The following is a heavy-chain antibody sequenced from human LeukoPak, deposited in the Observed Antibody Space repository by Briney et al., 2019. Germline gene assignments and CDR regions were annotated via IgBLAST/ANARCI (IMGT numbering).Heavy chain of an antibody. V-gene: IGHV1-69*05. D-gene: IGHD3-3*01. Sequence: SVKVSCKASGGTFSSYAISWVRQAPGQGLEWMGGIIPIFGTANYAQKFQGRVTITTDESTSTAYMELSRLRSEDTAVYYCASDAQYYDFWSGYYTNWFDPWGQGTLVTVSS. CDR3: ASDAQYYDFWSGYYTNWFDP. J-gene: IGHJ5*02. CDR2: IIPIFGTA. CDR1: GGTFSSYA.